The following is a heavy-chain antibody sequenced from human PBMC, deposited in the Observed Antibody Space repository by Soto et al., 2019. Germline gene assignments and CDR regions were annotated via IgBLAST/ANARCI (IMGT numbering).Heavy chain of an antibody. V-gene: IGHV4-30-2*01. D-gene: IGHD5-18*01. Sequence: PSETLSVTWAVSGGCISSGCYSCSWIRQPPGKGLEWIGYIYHSGSTYYNTSLKSRVTISVDRSKNQFSLKLSSVTAADTAVYYCARDRNKAMPHWFDPWGQGTLVTVSS. CDR3: ARDRNKAMPHWFDP. CDR1: GGCISSGCYS. CDR2: IYHSGST. J-gene: IGHJ5*02.